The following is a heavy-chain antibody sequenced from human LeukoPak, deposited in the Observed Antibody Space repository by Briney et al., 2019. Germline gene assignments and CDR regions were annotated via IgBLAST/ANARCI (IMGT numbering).Heavy chain of an antibody. J-gene: IGHJ4*02. D-gene: IGHD6-19*01. CDR1: GFTFSSFE. V-gene: IGHV3-48*03. CDR2: ISSSGSTI. Sequence: GESLRLSCAASGFTFSSFEMNWVRQAPGKGLEWVSYISSSGSTIHSADSVKGRFTISRDNAKNSLYLQMNSLRAEDTAVYYCAKVVAVAQFDYWGQGTLVTVSS. CDR3: AKVVAVAQFDY.